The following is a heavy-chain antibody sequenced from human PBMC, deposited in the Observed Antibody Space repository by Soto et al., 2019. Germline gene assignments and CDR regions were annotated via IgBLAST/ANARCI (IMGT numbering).Heavy chain of an antibody. CDR3: ASYSSGYSSPPHWFEP. D-gene: IGHD3-22*01. V-gene: IGHV3-23*01. CDR1: GFTFSSYA. CDR2: ISGSGGST. J-gene: IGHJ5*02. Sequence: PGGSLRLSCAASGFTFSSYAMSWVRQAPGKGLEWVSAISGSGGSTYYADSVKGRFTISRDNSKNTLYLQMNSLRAEDTAVYYCASYSSGYSSPPHWFEPWGQGTLVTVSS.